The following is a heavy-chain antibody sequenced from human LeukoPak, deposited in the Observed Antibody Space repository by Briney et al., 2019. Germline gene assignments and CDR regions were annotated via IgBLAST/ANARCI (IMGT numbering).Heavy chain of an antibody. CDR2: INPNSGGT. V-gene: IGHV1-2*02. D-gene: IGHD6-6*01. CDR3: AREYSSSSALDY. Sequence: GASVKVPCKASGYTFTGYYMHWVRQAPGQGLEWMGWINPNSGGTNYAQKFQSRVTMTRDTSISTAYMELSRLRSDDTAVYYCAREYSSSSALDYWGQGTLVTVSS. J-gene: IGHJ4*02. CDR1: GYTFTGYY.